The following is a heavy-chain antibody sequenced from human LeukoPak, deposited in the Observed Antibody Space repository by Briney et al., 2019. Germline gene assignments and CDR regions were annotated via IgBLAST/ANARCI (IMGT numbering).Heavy chain of an antibody. J-gene: IGHJ4*02. CDR1: GGSISSGGYS. D-gene: IGHD6-6*01. CDR2: IYHSGST. CDR3: ARDRLAALDY. Sequence: SQTLSLTCAVSGGSISSGGYSWSWIRQPPGKGLEWIGYIYHSGSTYYNPPLKSRVTISVDRSKNQFSLKLSSVTAADTAVYYCARDRLAALDYWGQGTLVTVSS. V-gene: IGHV4-30-2*01.